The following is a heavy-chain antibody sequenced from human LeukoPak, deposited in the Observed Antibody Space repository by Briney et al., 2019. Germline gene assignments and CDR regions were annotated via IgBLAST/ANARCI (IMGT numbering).Heavy chain of an antibody. J-gene: IGHJ4*02. CDR1: GGTFSSYA. V-gene: IGHV1-69*04. CDR2: IIPILGIA. D-gene: IGHD2-21*02. CDR3: ARSHIVVVTATFDY. Sequence: SVKVSCKASGGTFSSYAISWVRQAPGQGLEWMGRIIPILGIANYAQKLQGRVTMTADTSTSTAYMELRSLRSDDTAVYYCARSHIVVVTATFDYWGQGTLVTVSS.